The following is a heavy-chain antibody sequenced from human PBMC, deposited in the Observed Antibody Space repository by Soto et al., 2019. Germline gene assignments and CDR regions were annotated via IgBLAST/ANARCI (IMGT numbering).Heavy chain of an antibody. CDR3: ARAASLEGYCSSTSCYGGNFDY. Sequence: QVQLQQWGAGLLKPSETLSLTCAVYGGSFSGYYWSWIRQPPGKGLEWIGAINHSGSTNYNPSLKSRVTISVDTSKNQFSLKLSSVTAADTAVYYCARAASLEGYCSSTSCYGGNFDYWGQGTLVTVSS. CDR2: INHSGST. CDR1: GGSFSGYY. D-gene: IGHD2-2*01. V-gene: IGHV4-34*01. J-gene: IGHJ4*02.